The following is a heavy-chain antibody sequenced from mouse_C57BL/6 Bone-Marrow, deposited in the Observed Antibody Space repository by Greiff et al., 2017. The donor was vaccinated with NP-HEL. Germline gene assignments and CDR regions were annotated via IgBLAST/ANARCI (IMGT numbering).Heavy chain of an antibody. CDR2: IDPSDSYT. V-gene: IGHV1-50*01. J-gene: IGHJ1*03. CDR1: GYTFTSYW. D-gene: IGHD2-5*01. CDR3: ARGPYYSNYEDWYFDV. Sequence: QVQLQQPGAELVKPGASVKLSCKASGYTFTSYWMQWVKQRPGQGLEWIGEIDPSDSYTNYNQKFKGKATLTVDTSSSTAYMQLSSLTSEDSAVYYCARGPYYSNYEDWYFDVWGTGTTVTVSS.